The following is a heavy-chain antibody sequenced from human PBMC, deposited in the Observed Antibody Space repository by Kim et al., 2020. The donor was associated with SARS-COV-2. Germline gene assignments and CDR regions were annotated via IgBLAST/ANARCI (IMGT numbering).Heavy chain of an antibody. Sequence: GGSLRLSCAASGFRFSTSYMAWVRQAPGKGPEWLAEMKGDGSEVAYADPVKGRFSISRDNAKTSLYLQMDGLRVEDTAIYYCARDFLYKAFDFWGQGTLVTVSS. CDR1: GFRFSTSY. CDR2: MKGDGSEV. J-gene: IGHJ4*02. D-gene: IGHD1-20*01. CDR3: ARDFLYKAFDF. V-gene: IGHV3-7*01.